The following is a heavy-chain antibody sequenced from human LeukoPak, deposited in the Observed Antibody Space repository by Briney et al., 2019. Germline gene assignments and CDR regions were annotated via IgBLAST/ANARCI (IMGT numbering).Heavy chain of an antibody. D-gene: IGHD2-8*01. CDR1: GGSISNTNW. CDR2: ISLTGLT. V-gene: IGHV4-4*02. Sequence: SETLSLTCGVSGGSISNTNWWSWVRQPPGQGLEWIGEISLTGLTHYNPSLESRVTVSLDKSKNQLSLNLTSVTAADTAVYYCSRENGAFSPFGYWGQRTLATVLS. CDR3: SRENGAFSPFGY. J-gene: IGHJ4*01.